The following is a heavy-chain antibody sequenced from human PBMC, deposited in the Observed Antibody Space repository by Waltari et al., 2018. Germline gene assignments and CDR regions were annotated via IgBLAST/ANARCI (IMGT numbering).Heavy chain of an antibody. V-gene: IGHV3-23*03. Sequence: EVQLLESGGGLVQPGGSLRLSCAASGFTFSSYAMSWVRQAPGKGLEWVSVIYSGGSTYYADSVKGRFTISRDNSKNTLYLQMNSLRAEDTAVYYCAKGQVVVVAASMPYYYYMDVWGKGTTVTVSS. CDR3: AKGQVVVVAASMPYYYYMDV. D-gene: IGHD2-15*01. CDR1: GFTFSSYA. J-gene: IGHJ6*03. CDR2: IYSGGST.